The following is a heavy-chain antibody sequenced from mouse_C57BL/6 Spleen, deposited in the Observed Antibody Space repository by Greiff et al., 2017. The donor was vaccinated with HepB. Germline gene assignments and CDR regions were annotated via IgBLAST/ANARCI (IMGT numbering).Heavy chain of an antibody. Sequence: VHVKQSVAELVRPGASVKLSCTASGFNIKNTYMHWVKQRPEQGLEWIGRIGPANGNTKYAPKLQGKATITAATSSNTAYLQLSSQTSEDTAIYYCARDYYGSSYNDDWGQGTTLAVSS. CDR3: ARDYYGSSYNDD. D-gene: IGHD1-1*01. CDR1: GFNIKNTY. CDR2: IGPANGNT. J-gene: IGHJ2*01. V-gene: IGHV14-3*01.